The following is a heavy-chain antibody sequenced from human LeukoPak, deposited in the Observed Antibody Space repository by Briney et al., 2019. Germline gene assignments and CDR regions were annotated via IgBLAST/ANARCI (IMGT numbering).Heavy chain of an antibody. J-gene: IGHJ3*02. D-gene: IGHD6-13*01. Sequence: GASVKVSCKASGGTFSSYTISWVRPASGQGLEWMGRIIPILGIANYAQKFQGRVTITADTSTSTPYMELSSLRSEHTAVYYCASHSPRIAAAGGAYAFDIWVQGTMVTVSS. CDR2: IIPILGIA. CDR3: ASHSPRIAAAGGAYAFDI. CDR1: GGTFSSYT. V-gene: IGHV1-69*02.